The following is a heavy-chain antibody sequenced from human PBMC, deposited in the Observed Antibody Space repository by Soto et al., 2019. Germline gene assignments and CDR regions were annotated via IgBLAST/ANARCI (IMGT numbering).Heavy chain of an antibody. CDR1: GYTFTSYY. J-gene: IGHJ5*02. D-gene: IGHD3-22*01. Sequence: QVQLVQSGAEVKKPGASVKVSCKASGYTFTSYYMHWVRQAPGQGLEWMGIINPSGGSTSYAQKFQGRDTMTRDTSTSTVYMELSSLRSEDTAVYYCARVGAYYYDSSGYYNWFDPWGQGTLVTVSS. CDR3: ARVGAYYYDSSGYYNWFDP. CDR2: INPSGGST. V-gene: IGHV1-46*01.